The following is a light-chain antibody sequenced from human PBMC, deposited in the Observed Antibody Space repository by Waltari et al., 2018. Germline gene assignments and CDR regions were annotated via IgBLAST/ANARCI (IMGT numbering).Light chain of an antibody. V-gene: IGLV1-44*01. CDR3: AAWDASLNGWV. CDR1: SSNIGSTT. CDR2: NDN. J-gene: IGLJ3*02. Sequence: QSVLTQSPSASGTPGQRVTISCSGSSSNIGSTTVNWYQQLPGTAPNLLIYNDNQRPSGVPERFSGSKSGTSASLAISGLQSEDEADYYCAAWDASLNGWVFGGGTKVTVL.